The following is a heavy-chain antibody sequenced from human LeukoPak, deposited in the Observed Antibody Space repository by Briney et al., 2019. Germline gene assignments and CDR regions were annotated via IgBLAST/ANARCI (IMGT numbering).Heavy chain of an antibody. CDR1: GYTFTSYG. D-gene: IGHD6-13*01. Sequence: ASVKVSCKASGYTFTSYGISWVRQAPGQGLEWMGWISAYNGNTNYAQKLQGRITMTTDTSTSTAYMELRSLRSDDTAVYYCARAGPGYSSSWSDYWGQGTLVTVSS. CDR3: ARAGPGYSSSWSDY. V-gene: IGHV1-18*01. CDR2: ISAYNGNT. J-gene: IGHJ4*02.